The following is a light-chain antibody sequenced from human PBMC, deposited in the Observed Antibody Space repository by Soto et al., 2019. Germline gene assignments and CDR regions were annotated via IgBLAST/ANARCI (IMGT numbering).Light chain of an antibody. CDR2: SAS. V-gene: IGKV1-39*01. Sequence: DIQMTQSPSSLSASVGDRVTITCRASQTINKNLNWYQQKPGQAPNLLIYSASDFQSGVPSRFSGSGSGTEFTLTINGLQPEDFETYYCQQSFRTPYTFGQGTDLAI. J-gene: IGKJ2*01. CDR1: QTINKN. CDR3: QQSFRTPYT.